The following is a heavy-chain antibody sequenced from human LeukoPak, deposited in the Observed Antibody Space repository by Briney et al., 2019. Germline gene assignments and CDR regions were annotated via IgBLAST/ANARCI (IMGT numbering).Heavy chain of an antibody. D-gene: IGHD1-26*01. J-gene: IGHJ4*02. CDR2: IYYSGST. Sequence: PSETLSLTCTVSGGSISSSSYYWSWIRQPPGKGLEWIGYIYYSGSTNYNPSLKSRVTISVDTSKNQFSLKLSSVTAADTAVYYCAREGSGSYPDYWGQGTLVTVSS. CDR1: GGSISSSSYY. V-gene: IGHV4-61*01. CDR3: AREGSGSYPDY.